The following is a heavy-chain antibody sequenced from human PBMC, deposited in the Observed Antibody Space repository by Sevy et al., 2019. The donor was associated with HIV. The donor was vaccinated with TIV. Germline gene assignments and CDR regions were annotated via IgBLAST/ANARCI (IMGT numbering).Heavy chain of an antibody. CDR3: ASTPTGTIFGGVPAIDI. D-gene: IGHD3-3*01. V-gene: IGHV3-7*01. J-gene: IGHJ3*02. Sequence: GGSLRLSCAASGFTFSSYWMSWVRQAPGKGLEWVANIKQDGSEKYYVDSVKGRFTISRDNAKNSLYLQMNSLRAEYTAVYDFASTPTGTIFGGVPAIDIWGQGTMVTVSS. CDR1: GFTFSSYW. CDR2: IKQDGSEK.